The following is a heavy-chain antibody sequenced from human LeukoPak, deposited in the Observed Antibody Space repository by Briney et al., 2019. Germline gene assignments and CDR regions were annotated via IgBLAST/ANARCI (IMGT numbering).Heavy chain of an antibody. CDR2: ISGSGGST. V-gene: IGHV3-23*01. Sequence: GGSLRLSCAASGFTFSSYAMSWVRQAPGKGLEWVSAISGSGGSTYYADSVKGRFTISRDNSKNTLYLQMNSLRAEDTAVYYCAKDQAYYYDSSGYYYLDYWGQGTLVTVSP. CDR1: GFTFSSYA. CDR3: AKDQAYYYDSSGYYYLDY. D-gene: IGHD3-22*01. J-gene: IGHJ4*02.